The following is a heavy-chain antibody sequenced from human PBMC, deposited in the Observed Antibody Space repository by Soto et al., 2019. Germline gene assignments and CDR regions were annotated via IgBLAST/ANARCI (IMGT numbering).Heavy chain of an antibody. J-gene: IGHJ6*02. Sequence: QVQLQESGAGLVKPSQTLSLTCTVSGDSVSGGYYWSWVRQRPRKGLEWIGYVSPIGTPYYSPSLNSRVSTSIDTSKNQLSLEVRSVTAADTAVYYCARDRGSYGMDVWGQGTTVTVSS. CDR1: GDSVSGGYY. CDR2: VSPIGTP. CDR3: ARDRGSYGMDV. V-gene: IGHV4-31*03.